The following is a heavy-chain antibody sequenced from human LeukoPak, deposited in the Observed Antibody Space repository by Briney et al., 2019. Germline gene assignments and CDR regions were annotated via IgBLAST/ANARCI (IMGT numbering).Heavy chain of an antibody. CDR2: ISYDGSNK. D-gene: IGHD3-10*01. V-gene: IGHV3-30-3*01. J-gene: IGHJ4*02. Sequence: PGRSLRLSCAASGVTFSSYAMHWVRQAPGKGLEWVAVISYDGSNKYYADSVKGRFTISRDNSKNTLYLQMNSLRAEDTAVYYCARDPHYYGSGSYYNLNYFDYWGQGTLVTVSS. CDR3: ARDPHYYGSGSYYNLNYFDY. CDR1: GVTFSSYA.